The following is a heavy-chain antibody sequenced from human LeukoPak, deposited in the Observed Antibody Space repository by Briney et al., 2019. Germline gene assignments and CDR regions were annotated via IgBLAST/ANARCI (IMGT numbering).Heavy chain of an antibody. D-gene: IGHD3-22*01. Sequence: GGSLRLSCAASGFTFSSYSMNWVRQAPGKGLEWVSYISSSSSTIYYADSVKGRFTISRDNAKNSLYLQMNSLRAEDTAVYYCARDPITMIVVVTYYFDYWGQGTLVTVSS. J-gene: IGHJ4*02. V-gene: IGHV3-48*01. CDR2: ISSSSSTI. CDR3: ARDPITMIVVVTYYFDY. CDR1: GFTFSSYS.